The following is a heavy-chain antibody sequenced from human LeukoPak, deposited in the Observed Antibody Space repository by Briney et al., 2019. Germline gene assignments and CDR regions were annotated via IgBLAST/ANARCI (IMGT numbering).Heavy chain of an antibody. CDR1: GFTFSSYA. CDR2: ISGSGGST. D-gene: IGHD3-16*02. CDR3: AKEGHDYVWGSYRPGYFDY. Sequence: GGSLRLSCAASGFTFSSYAMSWVRQAPGKGLEWVSAISGSGGSTYYADSVKGRFTISRDNSKNTLYLQMNSLRAEDTAVYYCAKEGHDYVWGSYRPGYFDYWGQGTLVTVSS. V-gene: IGHV3-23*01. J-gene: IGHJ4*02.